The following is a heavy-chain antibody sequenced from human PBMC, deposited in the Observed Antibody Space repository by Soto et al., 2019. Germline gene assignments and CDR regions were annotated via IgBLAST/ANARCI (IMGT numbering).Heavy chain of an antibody. J-gene: IGHJ5*02. V-gene: IGHV1-18*01. CDR1: GYTFTSYG. CDR2: ISAYNGNT. Sequence: VKVSCKASGYTFTSYGISWVRQAPGQGLEWMGWISAYNGNTNYAQKLQGRVTMTTDTSTSTAYMELRSLRSDDTAVYYCARDRYCSSTSCYGFVLLGDPAWFDPWGQGTLVTVSS. D-gene: IGHD2-2*01. CDR3: ARDRYCSSTSCYGFVLLGDPAWFDP.